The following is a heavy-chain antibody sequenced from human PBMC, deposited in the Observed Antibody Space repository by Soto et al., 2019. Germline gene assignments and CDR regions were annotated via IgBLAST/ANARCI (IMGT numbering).Heavy chain of an antibody. D-gene: IGHD3-22*01. CDR3: ARSDTMMIAFDI. CDR1: GGSISSGDYC. V-gene: IGHV4-30-4*01. J-gene: IGHJ3*02. Sequence: KTSETLSLTCTVSGGSISSGDYCWSWIRQPPGKGLEWIGYIYYSGSTYYNPSLKSRVTISVDTSKNQFSLKLSSVTAADTAVYYCARSDTMMIAFDIWGQGTMVTVSS. CDR2: IYYSGST.